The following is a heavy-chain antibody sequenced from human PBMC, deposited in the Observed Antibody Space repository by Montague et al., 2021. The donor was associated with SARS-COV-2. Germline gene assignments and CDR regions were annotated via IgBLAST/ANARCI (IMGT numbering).Heavy chain of an antibody. CDR3: AKVAGSHDTFDI. V-gene: IGHV4-38-2*02. Sequence: ETLSLTCTVSGYSISTGYYWGWIRQPPGKGLEWIGTIYHSGSTYFNPSLKSRVTISVDTSKNQFSLNLSSVTAADTAVYYCAKVAGSHDTFDIWGRGTMVTVS. J-gene: IGHJ3*02. CDR1: GYSISTGYY. D-gene: IGHD6-19*01. CDR2: IYHSGST.